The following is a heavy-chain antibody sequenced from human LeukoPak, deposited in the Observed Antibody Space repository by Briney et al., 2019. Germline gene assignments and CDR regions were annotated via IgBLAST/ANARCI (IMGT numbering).Heavy chain of an antibody. Sequence: GGSLRLSCAAPGFVFRGYSVPWVRQAPGKGLEWVALFPNEGIKNYYATSVRGLFTISRDNAKNTLLLQMNSLRVEDTAVYFCARDSRGYKSDSRGIFQYGGQGTRVTVSS. CDR2: FPNEGIKN. D-gene: IGHD3-22*01. J-gene: IGHJ1*01. V-gene: IGHV3-30*01. CDR1: GFVFRGYS. CDR3: ARDSRGYKSDSRGIFQY.